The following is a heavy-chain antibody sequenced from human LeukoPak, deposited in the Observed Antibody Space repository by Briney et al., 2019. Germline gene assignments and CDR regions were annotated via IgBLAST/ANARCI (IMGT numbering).Heavy chain of an antibody. V-gene: IGHV4-61*05. CDR3: ARRNYGDDDHYFDY. CDR1: GGSITSNSYY. Sequence: SETLSLTCTVSGGSITSNSYYWGWVRQPPGKGLEWIGYISNSGSTNYSPSLKSRVTISVDTSRNQFSLKLSSVTAADTAVYYCARRNYGDDDHYFDYWGQGTLVTVSS. D-gene: IGHD4-17*01. CDR2: ISNSGST. J-gene: IGHJ4*02.